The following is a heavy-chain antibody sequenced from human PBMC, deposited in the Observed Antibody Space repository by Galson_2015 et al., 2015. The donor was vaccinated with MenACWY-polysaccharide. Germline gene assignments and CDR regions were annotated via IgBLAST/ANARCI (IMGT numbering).Heavy chain of an antibody. CDR1: GLRFSCSG. J-gene: IGHJ3*02. CDR2: IQYDGSNK. D-gene: IGHD2-2*01. Sequence: SLRLSCAASGLRFSCSGMHWVRQAPGKGLEWVAVIQYDGSNKVYVDSVKGRFTISRDNSKNILFLEMNSLRAEDTAVYYCAREGSRIVFHAFDIWGQGTMVTVSS. CDR3: AREGSRIVFHAFDI. V-gene: IGHV3-33*01.